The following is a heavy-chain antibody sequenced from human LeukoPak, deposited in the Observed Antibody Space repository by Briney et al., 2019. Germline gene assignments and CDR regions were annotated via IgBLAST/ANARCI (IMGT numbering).Heavy chain of an antibody. CDR2: IKSKADGGTT. D-gene: IGHD4-11*01. Sequence: PGGSLRLSCAASGFTLSDAYMSWVRQTPGKGLEWVGRIKSKADGGTTNYAAPVKGRFIISGDDSKSTLYLQLNSLKTEDTAVYYCLAQYYFDFWGQGTLVTVFS. CDR3: LAQYYFDF. V-gene: IGHV3-15*01. CDR1: GFTLSDAY. J-gene: IGHJ4*02.